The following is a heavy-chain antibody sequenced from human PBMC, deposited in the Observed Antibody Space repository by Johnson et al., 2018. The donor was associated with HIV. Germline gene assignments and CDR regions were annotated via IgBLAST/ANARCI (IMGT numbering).Heavy chain of an antibody. CDR3: TTDSLPLGARPDAFDV. J-gene: IGHJ3*01. D-gene: IGHD6-6*01. V-gene: IGHV3-15*01. CDR1: GFTVSSNY. Sequence: QLVESGGGLIQPGGSLRLSCAASGFTVSSNYMSWVRQAPGKGLEWVGRIKSKSDGGTTDYAAPVKGRFTISRDDSKNTLYLQMNSLKTEDTAGYYCTTDSLPLGARPDAFDVWGQGTLVTVSS. CDR2: IKSKSDGGTT.